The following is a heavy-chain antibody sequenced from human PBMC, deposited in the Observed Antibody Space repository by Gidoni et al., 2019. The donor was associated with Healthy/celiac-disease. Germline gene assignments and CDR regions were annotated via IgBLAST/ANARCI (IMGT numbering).Heavy chain of an antibody. CDR1: GGSISSSRYY. J-gene: IGHJ4*02. CDR2: IYYSGST. Sequence: QLQLQESVLVLVKPSVTLPRTCTVSGGSISSSRYYWGWIRQPPGKGVGWIGSIYYSGSTYYNPSLTSRVTISVDTPKNQFSLKLSSVTAADAAVYYCARMTNKLLFFDYWGQGTLVTVSS. CDR3: ARMTNKLLFFDY. V-gene: IGHV4-39*01. D-gene: IGHD2-2*01.